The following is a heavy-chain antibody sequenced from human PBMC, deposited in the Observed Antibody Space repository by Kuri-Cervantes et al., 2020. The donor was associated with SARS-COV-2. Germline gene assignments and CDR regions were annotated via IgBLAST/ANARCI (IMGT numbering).Heavy chain of an antibody. CDR3: ARDVIVGPNWFDP. V-gene: IGHV3-21*01. CDR1: GFTFSSYS. J-gene: IGHJ5*02. CDR2: ISSSSSYI. Sequence: GGSLRLSCAAPGFTFSSYSMNWVRQAPGKGLEWVSSISSSSSYIYYADSVKGRFTISRDNAKNSLYLQMNSLRAEDTAVYYCARDVIVGPNWFDPWGQGTLVTVSS. D-gene: IGHD1-26*01.